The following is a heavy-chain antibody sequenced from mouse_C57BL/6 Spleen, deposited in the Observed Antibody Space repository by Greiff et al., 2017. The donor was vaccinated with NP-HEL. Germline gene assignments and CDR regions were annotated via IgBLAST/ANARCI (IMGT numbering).Heavy chain of an antibody. J-gene: IGHJ4*01. Sequence: EVQLKESGGGLVKPGGSLKLSCAASGFTFSDYGMHWVRQAPEKGLEWVAYISSGSSTIYYADTVKGRFTISRYNAKNTLFLQMTSLRSEDTAMYYCARSGIYYDYDGGVYAMDYWGQGTSVTVSS. CDR3: ARSGIYYDYDGGVYAMDY. V-gene: IGHV5-17*01. D-gene: IGHD2-4*01. CDR2: ISSGSSTI. CDR1: GFTFSDYG.